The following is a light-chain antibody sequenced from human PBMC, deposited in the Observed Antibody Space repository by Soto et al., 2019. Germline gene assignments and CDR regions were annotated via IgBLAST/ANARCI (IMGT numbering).Light chain of an antibody. Sequence: EVVLTQSPGTLSLSPGEGATLSCRASQGVSDNYLAWYQHKPGQPPRLLIYGASNRATAIPDRFSGSGSGTDLTLTISRLEPEDFAVYFCQQYGSSPRTFGQGTKLDIK. CDR1: QGVSDNY. CDR3: QQYGSSPRT. CDR2: GAS. V-gene: IGKV3-20*01. J-gene: IGKJ2*01.